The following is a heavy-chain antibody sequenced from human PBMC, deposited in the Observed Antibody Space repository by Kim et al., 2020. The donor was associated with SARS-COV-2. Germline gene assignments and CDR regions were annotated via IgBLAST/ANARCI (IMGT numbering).Heavy chain of an antibody. Sequence: SGPTLVKPTQTLTLTCTFSEFSLSTIGVGVGWIRQPPGKALEWLALIYWDDDKRYSPSLKNRHTITKDTSKKQVVLTMTNMDPMETATYYSAHRRGYCSGASCYSIFNWFDPWGQGILVTVSS. J-gene: IGHJ5*02. CDR3: AHRRGYCSGASCYSIFNWFDP. CDR1: EFSLSTIGVG. CDR2: IYWDDDK. D-gene: IGHD2-15*01. V-gene: IGHV2-5*02.